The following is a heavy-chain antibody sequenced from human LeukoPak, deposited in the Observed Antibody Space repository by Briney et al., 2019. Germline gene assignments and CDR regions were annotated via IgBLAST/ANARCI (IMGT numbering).Heavy chain of an antibody. Sequence: KPSETLSLTCTVSGGSISSYYWSWIRQPPGKGLEWIGYIYYSGSTNYNPSLKSRVTISVDTSKNQFSLKLSSVTAADTAVYYCARGDYGDYYYYGMDVWGQGTTVTVSS. D-gene: IGHD4-17*01. CDR3: ARGDYGDYYYYGMDV. J-gene: IGHJ6*02. CDR1: GGSISSYY. CDR2: IYYSGST. V-gene: IGHV4-59*01.